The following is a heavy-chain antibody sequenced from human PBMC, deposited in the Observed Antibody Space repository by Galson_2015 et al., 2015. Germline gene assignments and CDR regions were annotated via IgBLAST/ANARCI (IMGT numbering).Heavy chain of an antibody. CDR1: GFTFSSYA. Sequence: SLRLSCAASGFTFSSYAINWVRQATGKGLEWVAGISYDGGSKYYADSVKGRFTISRDNSMDTLYLQMNSLRAEDTAVYYCAGGPTARYGSVTYYLDYWGQGTLVTVSS. D-gene: IGHD3-10*01. J-gene: IGHJ4*02. CDR3: AGGPTARYGSVTYYLDY. CDR2: ISYDGGSK. V-gene: IGHV3-30-3*01.